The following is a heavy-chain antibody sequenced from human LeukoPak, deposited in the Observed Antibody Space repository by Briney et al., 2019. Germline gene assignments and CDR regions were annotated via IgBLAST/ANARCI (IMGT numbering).Heavy chain of an antibody. J-gene: IGHJ4*02. CDR3: ARVEGGRWYGY. V-gene: IGHV3-21*01. CDR2: ISSSSSYI. CDR1: GFTFDDYG. Sequence: GGSLRLSCAASGFTFDDYGMSWVRQAPGKGLEWVSSISSSSSYIYYADSVKGRFTISRDNAKNSLYLQMNSLRAEDTAVYYCARVEGGRWYGYWGQGTLVTVSS. D-gene: IGHD4-23*01.